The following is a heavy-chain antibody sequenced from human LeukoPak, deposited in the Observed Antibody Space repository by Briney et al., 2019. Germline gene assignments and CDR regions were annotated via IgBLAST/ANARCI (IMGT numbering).Heavy chain of an antibody. CDR2: IYYSGST. Sequence: SETLSLTCTVSGGSISSSSYYWGWLRQPPGKGLEWIGSIYYSGSTYYYPSLKSRVTISVDTSKNQFSLKLSSVTAADTAVYYCARHVRFGEFINWFDPWGQGTLVTVSS. D-gene: IGHD3-10*01. J-gene: IGHJ5*02. CDR3: ARHVRFGEFINWFDP. V-gene: IGHV4-39*01. CDR1: GGSISSSSYY.